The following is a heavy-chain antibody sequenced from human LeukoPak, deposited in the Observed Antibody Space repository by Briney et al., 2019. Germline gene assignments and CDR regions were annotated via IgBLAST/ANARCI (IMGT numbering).Heavy chain of an antibody. CDR3: ARVSFAHYYDSSDYFLDY. CDR2: ISGSGGST. Sequence: GGTLRLSCAASGFTFSSYGMSWVRQAPGKGLEWVSAISGSGGSTYYADSVKGRFTISRDKSKNTLYLQMNSLRAEDTAVYYCARVSFAHYYDSSDYFLDYWGQGTLVTVSS. J-gene: IGHJ4*02. CDR1: GFTFSSYG. D-gene: IGHD3-22*01. V-gene: IGHV3-23*01.